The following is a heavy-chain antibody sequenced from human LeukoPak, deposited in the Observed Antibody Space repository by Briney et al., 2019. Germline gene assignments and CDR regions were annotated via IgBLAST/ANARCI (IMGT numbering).Heavy chain of an antibody. Sequence: ASVKVSCKVVAYDFTGYYIHWVRQAPGQGPEWMGRLNPNTGHAVYAFKFQGRVTITRDTSSSTAYMEATRLTSDDTALYYCAKDRDGADRIILWGQGTLVTVSS. V-gene: IGHV1-2*06. CDR1: AYDFTGYY. CDR3: AKDRDGADRIIL. CDR2: LNPNTGHA. J-gene: IGHJ4*02. D-gene: IGHD5-24*01.